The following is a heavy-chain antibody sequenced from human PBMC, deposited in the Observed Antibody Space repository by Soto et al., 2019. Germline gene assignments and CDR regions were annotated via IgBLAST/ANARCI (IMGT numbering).Heavy chain of an antibody. CDR1: GYTFTSYA. CDR3: AKDRDYDYYYYMDV. D-gene: IGHD3-10*01. J-gene: IGHJ6*03. CDR2: INAGNGNT. Sequence: ASVKVSCKASGYTFTSYAMHWVRQAPGQRLEWMGWINAGNGNTKYSQKFQGRVTITRDTSASTAYMELSSLRAEDTAVYYCAKDRDYDYYYYMDVWGKGTTVTVSS. V-gene: IGHV1-3*01.